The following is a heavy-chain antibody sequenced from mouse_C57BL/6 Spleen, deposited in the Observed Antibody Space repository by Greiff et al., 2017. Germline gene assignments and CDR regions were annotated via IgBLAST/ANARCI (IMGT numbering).Heavy chain of an antibody. CDR1: GFTFSSYT. CDR3: AGHNWNFYYFGY. J-gene: IGHJ2*01. V-gene: IGHV5-9*01. CDR2: ISGGGGNT. Sequence: EVQVVESGGGLVKPGGSLKLSCAASGFTFSSYTMSWVRQTPEKRLEWVATISGGGGNTYYPDSVKGRFTISRDNAKNTLYLQMSSLRSEDTALYYCAGHNWNFYYFGYWGQGTTLTVSS. D-gene: IGHD4-1*01.